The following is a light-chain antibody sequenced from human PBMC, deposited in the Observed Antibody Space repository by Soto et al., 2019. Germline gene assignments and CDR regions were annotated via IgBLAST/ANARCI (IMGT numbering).Light chain of an antibody. CDR1: QSVTSSY. Sequence: DTVLTQSPGTLSLSPGERATLSCRASQSVTSSYLAWYQQKPGQAPRLLIYGASSRAPCIPDRFSGSGSGTDFTLTISRLEPEDFAVYYCQQYSSSPRTFGQGTKVELK. CDR2: GAS. V-gene: IGKV3-20*01. CDR3: QQYSSSPRT. J-gene: IGKJ1*01.